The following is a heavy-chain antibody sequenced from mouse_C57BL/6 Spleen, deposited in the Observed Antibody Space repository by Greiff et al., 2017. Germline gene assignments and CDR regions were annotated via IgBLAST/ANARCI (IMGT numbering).Heavy chain of an antibody. D-gene: IGHD2-4*01. V-gene: IGHV5-17*01. CDR1: GFTFSDYG. CDR2: ISSGRSTI. Sequence: EVQGVESGGGLVKPGGSLKLSCAASGFTFSDYGMHWVRQAPEKGLEWVAYISSGRSTIYYADTVKGRFPISRDNAQHTLFLQLTILRYAYTAMYYCARIYYEYDEHYFDYWGQGTTLTVSS. J-gene: IGHJ2*01. CDR3: ARIYYEYDEHYFDY.